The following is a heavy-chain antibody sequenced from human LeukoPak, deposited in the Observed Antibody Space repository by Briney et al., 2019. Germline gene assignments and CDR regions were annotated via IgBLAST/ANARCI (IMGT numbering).Heavy chain of an antibody. Sequence: ASVKVSCKASGYSFTGYYMNWVRQAPGQGLEWMGWINPNSGGTSYAQNFQGRVTMTRDTSISTAYMELSSLRSDDTAVYYCARGIEGTVYYWGLGTLVTVSS. D-gene: IGHD5/OR15-5a*01. V-gene: IGHV1-2*02. CDR1: GYSFTGYY. CDR3: ARGIEGTVYY. J-gene: IGHJ4*02. CDR2: INPNSGGT.